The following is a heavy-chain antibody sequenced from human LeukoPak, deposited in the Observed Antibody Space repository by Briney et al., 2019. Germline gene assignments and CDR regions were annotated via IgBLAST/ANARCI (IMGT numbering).Heavy chain of an antibody. Sequence: GESLKISCKGSGYSFTSYWIGWVRQMPGKGLEWMGIIYSGDSDTKYSPSFQGQVTISADKSISTAYLQWSSLKASDTSMYYCAGRPGGYAYGRQNFDYWGQGTPVTVSS. CDR2: IYSGDSDT. V-gene: IGHV5-51*01. J-gene: IGHJ4*02. CDR1: GYSFTSYW. D-gene: IGHD5-18*01. CDR3: AGRPGGYAYGRQNFDY.